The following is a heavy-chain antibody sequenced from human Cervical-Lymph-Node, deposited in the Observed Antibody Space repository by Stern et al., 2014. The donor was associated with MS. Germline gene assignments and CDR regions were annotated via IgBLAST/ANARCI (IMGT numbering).Heavy chain of an antibody. CDR1: GFAFSRHG. J-gene: IGHJ4*02. V-gene: IGHV3-33*03. D-gene: IGHD2-21*02. CDR2: IWFDGTNE. CDR3: ATEKGACSGDDCHVTFDS. Sequence: MQLVESGGGVIQPGRSLRLSCAASGFAFSRHGLHWVRQVPGKGREWGAVIWFDGTNEEYEDSVECRFSISRDNSKNSLYLQMNNLRVEDTAIYYCATEKGACSGDDCHVTFDSWGQGTLVTVSS.